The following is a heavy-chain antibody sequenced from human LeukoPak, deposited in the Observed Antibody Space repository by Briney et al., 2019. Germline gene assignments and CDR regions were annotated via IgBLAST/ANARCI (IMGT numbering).Heavy chain of an antibody. V-gene: IGHV3-23*01. Sequence: GGSLRLSCTASGFTFSSYVMSWVRQAPGKGLVWVSVISGDGGTTYYADSVKGRFTTSRDNSKNTLYLQMNSLRAEDTAVYYCAKVAVAGPFDYWGQGTLVTVSS. CDR3: AKVAVAGPFDY. D-gene: IGHD6-19*01. J-gene: IGHJ4*02. CDR2: ISGDGGTT. CDR1: GFTFSSYV.